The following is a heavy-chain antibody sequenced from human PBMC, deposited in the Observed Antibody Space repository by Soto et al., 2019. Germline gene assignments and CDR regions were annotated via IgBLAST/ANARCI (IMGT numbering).Heavy chain of an antibody. CDR1: GDSISSTY. CDR3: ARGYESGYTCGHDL. CDR2: IYSSGSN. V-gene: IGHV4-4*07. D-gene: IGHD3-3*01. J-gene: IGHJ5*02. Sequence: SETLSLTCTVSGDSISSTYWSWVRQPAGRGLEWIGRIYSSGSNNYNPSLESRVTMSVDTSKNQFSLTFRSVTAADTAVYFCARGYESGYTCGHDLLGQGTLGTVSS.